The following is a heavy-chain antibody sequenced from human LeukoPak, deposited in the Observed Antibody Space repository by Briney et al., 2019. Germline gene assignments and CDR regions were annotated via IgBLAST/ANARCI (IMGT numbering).Heavy chain of an antibody. CDR1: GGSFSGYY. V-gene: IGHV4-34*01. CDR3: ASLSYDSSGYDDY. CDR2: IYHSGST. Sequence: PSETLSLTCAVYGGSFSGYYWSWIRQPPGKGLEWIGEIYHSGSTNYNPSLKSRVTISVDKSKNQFSLKLSSVTAADTAVYYCASLSYDSSGYDDYWGQGTLVTVSS. D-gene: IGHD3-22*01. J-gene: IGHJ4*02.